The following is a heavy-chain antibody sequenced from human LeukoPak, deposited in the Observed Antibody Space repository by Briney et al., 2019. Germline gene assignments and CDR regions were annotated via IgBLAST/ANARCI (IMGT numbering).Heavy chain of an antibody. V-gene: IGHV3-23*01. Sequence: GGSLRLSCAASEFTFSSYSMNWVRQAPGKGLEWVSAISGSGGSTYYADSVKGRFAISRDNSKNTLYLQMNSLRAEDTAVYYCAKDRSSFVDRIYWGQGTLVTVSS. D-gene: IGHD3-10*01. J-gene: IGHJ4*02. CDR1: EFTFSSYS. CDR2: ISGSGGST. CDR3: AKDRSSFVDRIY.